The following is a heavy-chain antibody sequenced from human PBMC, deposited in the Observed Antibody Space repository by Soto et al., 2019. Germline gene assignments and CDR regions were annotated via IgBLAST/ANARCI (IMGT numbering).Heavy chain of an antibody. CDR2: IYPSDSDT. V-gene: IGHV5-51*01. CDR3: ARGGVSTRTFDY. CDR1: GYNFAGYW. Sequence: PRASLKISCKGSGYNFAGYWIAWVRQMPGKGLELMGIIYPSDSDTRYRPSFQGQVTIPADKSISSAYLQWSSLRASDTAMYYCARGGVSTRTFDYWGQGTPVTVSS. D-gene: IGHD3-3*01. J-gene: IGHJ4*02.